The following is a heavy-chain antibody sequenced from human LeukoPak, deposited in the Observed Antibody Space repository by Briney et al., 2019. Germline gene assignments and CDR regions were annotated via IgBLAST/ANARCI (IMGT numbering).Heavy chain of an antibody. J-gene: IGHJ4*02. D-gene: IGHD4/OR15-4a*01. Sequence: PSETLSLTCAVYGGSFSGYYWSWTRQPPGKGLEWIGEINHSGSTNYNPSLKSRVTISVDTSKNQFSLKVSSVTAADTAVYYCARGVYGGYFDQWGQGALVTVSS. CDR2: INHSGST. V-gene: IGHV4-34*01. CDR1: GGSFSGYY. CDR3: ARGVYGGYFDQ.